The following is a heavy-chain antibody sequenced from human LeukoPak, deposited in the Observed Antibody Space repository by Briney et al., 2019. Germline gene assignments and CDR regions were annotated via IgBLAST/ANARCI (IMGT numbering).Heavy chain of an antibody. J-gene: IGHJ6*03. D-gene: IGHD6-13*01. V-gene: IGHV1-2*06. CDR1: GYTFTDYY. CDR2: INPNSGGT. Sequence: GASVKVSCKASGYTFTDYYMHWVRQAPGQGLEWMGRINPNSGGTNYAQKFQGRVTMTRDTSISTAYMELSRLRSDDTAVYHCARDIYSSSYYYYMDVWGKGTTVTVSS. CDR3: ARDIYSSSYYYYMDV.